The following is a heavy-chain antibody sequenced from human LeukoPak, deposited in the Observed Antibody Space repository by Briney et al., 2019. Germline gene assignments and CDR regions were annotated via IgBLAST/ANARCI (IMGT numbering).Heavy chain of an antibody. CDR3: ASTYRGDSSGYYFDY. J-gene: IGHJ4*02. D-gene: IGHD3-22*01. V-gene: IGHV1-18*01. CDR1: GYTFTSYG. CDR2: ISAYNGNT. Sequence: ASVKVSCKASGYTFTSYGISWVRQAPGQGLEWMGWISAYNGNTNYAQKPRGRVTMTTDTSTSTAYMELRSLRSDDTAVYYCASTYRGDSSGYYFDYWGQGTLVTVSS.